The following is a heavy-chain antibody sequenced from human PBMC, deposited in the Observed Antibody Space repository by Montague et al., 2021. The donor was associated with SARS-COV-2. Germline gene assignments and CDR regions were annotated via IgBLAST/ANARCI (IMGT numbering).Heavy chain of an antibody. CDR3: AREVYQLPNTYYYYYGMDV. CDR2: IYTSGDT. CDR1: GGSISSGSYY. V-gene: IGHV4-61*02. Sequence: TLSLTCTVSGGSISSGSYYWSWIRQPAGKGLEWIGRIYTSGDTNYNPSLKSRVTISVDTSKNQFSLKLSSVTAADTAVYYCAREVYQLPNTYYYYYGMDVWGQGTTVTVPS. J-gene: IGHJ6*02. D-gene: IGHD2-2*01.